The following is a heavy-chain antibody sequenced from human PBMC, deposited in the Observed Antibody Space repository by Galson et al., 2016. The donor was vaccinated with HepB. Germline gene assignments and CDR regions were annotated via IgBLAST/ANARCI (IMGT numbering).Heavy chain of an antibody. J-gene: IGHJ4*02. V-gene: IGHV1-18*04. Sequence: SVKVSCKASGYTFTSHGISWVRQAPGQGLEWMGWISAYNGNTNYAQKLQGRLTMTTETSASTAYMELRSLRSDDTAVYHCARFHYDFWSGYPRGVVIDYWGQGTLVTVSS. CDR2: ISAYNGNT. CDR3: ARFHYDFWSGYPRGVVIDY. CDR1: GYTFTSHG. D-gene: IGHD3-3*01.